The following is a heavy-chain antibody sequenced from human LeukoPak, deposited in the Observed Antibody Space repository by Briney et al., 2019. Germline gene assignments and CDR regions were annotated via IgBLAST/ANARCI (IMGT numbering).Heavy chain of an antibody. CDR2: IFHSGGT. D-gene: IGHD3-16*01. V-gene: IGHV4-59*01. J-gene: IGHJ4*02. Sequence: SETLSLTCTVSGGSISSYYWSWIRQPPGKGLEWIGCIFHSGGTDYNPSLKSRVTISVDMSKNQFSLKLSSVTAADTAVYYCARGVALLSFGFDFWGPGTLVTVSS. CDR1: GGSISSYY. CDR3: ARGVALLSFGFDF.